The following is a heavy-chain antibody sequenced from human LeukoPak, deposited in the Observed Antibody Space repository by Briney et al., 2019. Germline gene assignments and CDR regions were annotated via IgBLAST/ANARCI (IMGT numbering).Heavy chain of an antibody. V-gene: IGHV3-53*01. Sequence: GGSLRLSCAASGLTVSSNYMSWVRQAPGKGLEWVSVIYSGGNTYYADSVKGRFTISRDNSKNTLYPHLNSLRSEDTAVYYCARLKLRNAFDIWGQGTMVTVSS. J-gene: IGHJ3*02. CDR2: IYSGGNT. D-gene: IGHD7-27*01. CDR1: GLTVSSNY. CDR3: ARLKLRNAFDI.